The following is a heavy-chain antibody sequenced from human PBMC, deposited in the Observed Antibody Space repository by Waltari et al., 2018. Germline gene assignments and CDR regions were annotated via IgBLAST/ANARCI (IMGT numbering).Heavy chain of an antibody. D-gene: IGHD6-6*01. CDR1: GGSFSGYY. V-gene: IGHV4-34*01. CDR2: INRSGST. CDR3: ARGRGGYSSSLFY. J-gene: IGHJ4*02. Sequence: QVQLQQWGAGLLKPSETLSLTCAVYGGSFSGYYWSWLRQPPGTGLEWMGEINRSGSTNYNPTLKSRVTISVDTSKNQFSLKLSSVTAADTAVYYCARGRGGYSSSLFYWGQGTLVTVSS.